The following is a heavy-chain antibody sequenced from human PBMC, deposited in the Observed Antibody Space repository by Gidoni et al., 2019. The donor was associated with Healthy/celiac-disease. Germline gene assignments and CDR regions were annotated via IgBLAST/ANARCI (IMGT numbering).Heavy chain of an antibody. CDR1: GFNFSSYA. CDR3: ATVEKITMIVVS. CDR2: ISGSGGST. D-gene: IGHD3-22*01. J-gene: IGHJ5*02. V-gene: IGHV3-23*04. Sequence: EVQLVESGGDLVQPGGSLRLSCAASGFNFSSYAMSWLRQAPGKGLEWVSAISGSGGSTYYADSVKGRFTISRDNSKNTLYLQMNSLRAEDTAVYYCATVEKITMIVVSWGQGTLVTVSS.